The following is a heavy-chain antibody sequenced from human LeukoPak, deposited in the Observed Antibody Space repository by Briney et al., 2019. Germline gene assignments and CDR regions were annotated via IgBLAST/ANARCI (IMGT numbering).Heavy chain of an antibody. V-gene: IGHV3-11*01. CDR3: ARKTIVVVTPTEY. CDR1: GFTFSDFY. CDR2: ISSSRSTI. Sequence: GGSLRLSCAASGFTFSDFYMSWFRQAPGKGLEWVAYISSSRSTIYYADSVKGRFTISRDNAKNSLYLQMNSLKVEDTAVYYCARKTIVVVTPTEYWGQGTLVTVSS. J-gene: IGHJ4*02. D-gene: IGHD3-22*01.